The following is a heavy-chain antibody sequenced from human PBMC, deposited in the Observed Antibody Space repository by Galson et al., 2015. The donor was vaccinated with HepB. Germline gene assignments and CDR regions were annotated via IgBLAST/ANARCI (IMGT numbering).Heavy chain of an antibody. J-gene: IGHJ5*02. Sequence: SVKVSCQASGYTFTSYAMHWVRQAPGQRLEWMGWINAGNGNTKYSQKFQGRVTITRDTSASTAYMELSSLRSEDTAVYYCARLGEDYDYVWGENLRMYNWFDPWGQGTLVTVSS. CDR1: GYTFTSYA. D-gene: IGHD3-16*01. V-gene: IGHV1-3*01. CDR2: INAGNGNT. CDR3: ARLGEDYDYVWGENLRMYNWFDP.